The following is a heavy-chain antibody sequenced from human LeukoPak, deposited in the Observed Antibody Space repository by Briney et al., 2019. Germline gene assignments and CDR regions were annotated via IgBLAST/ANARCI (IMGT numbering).Heavy chain of an antibody. Sequence: GASVKVSCKASGYTFTGYWMHWVRQGPGQGLEWMGWINPNSGSTNYAHNFQGRVTMTRDTSISTAYMERSSLRSDDTAVYYCARDHGGTTMFVDAFDIWGQGTMVTVSS. D-gene: IGHD3-3*01. J-gene: IGHJ3*02. CDR1: GYTFTGYW. V-gene: IGHV1-2*02. CDR2: INPNSGST. CDR3: ARDHGGTTMFVDAFDI.